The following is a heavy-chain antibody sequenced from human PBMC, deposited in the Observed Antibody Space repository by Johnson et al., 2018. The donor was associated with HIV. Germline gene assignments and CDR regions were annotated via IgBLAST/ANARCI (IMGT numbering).Heavy chain of an antibody. CDR2: IKQDGSEK. CDR1: GFTFSSYW. D-gene: IGHD6-19*01. CDR3: ARDAVAAANAFDI. Sequence: VQLVESGGGLVQPGGSLRLSCAASGFTFSSYWMSWVRQAPGKGLEWVANIKQDGSEKYYVDSVKGRFTISRDNAKNSLYLQMNSLRAEDTAVYYCARDAVAAANAFDIWGQGTMVVVSS. J-gene: IGHJ3*02. V-gene: IGHV3-7*01.